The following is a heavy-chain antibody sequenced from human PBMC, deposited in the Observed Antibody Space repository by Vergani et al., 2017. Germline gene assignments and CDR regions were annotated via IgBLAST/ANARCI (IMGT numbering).Heavy chain of an antibody. Sequence: QVQLVQSGAEVKKPGSSVKVSCKASGGTFSSYAISWVRQAPGQGLEWMGGIIPIFGTANYAQKFQGRVTITADESTSTAYMELSSLRSEDTAVYYFARSRAYCGGDCYSIDYWGQGTLVTVSS. CDR3: ARSRAYCGGDCYSIDY. V-gene: IGHV1-69*01. CDR1: GGTFSSYA. D-gene: IGHD2-21*01. CDR2: IIPIFGTA. J-gene: IGHJ4*02.